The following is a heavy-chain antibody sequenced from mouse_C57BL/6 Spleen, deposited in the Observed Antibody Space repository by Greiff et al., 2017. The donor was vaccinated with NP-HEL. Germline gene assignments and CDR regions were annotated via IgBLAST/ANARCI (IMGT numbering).Heavy chain of an antibody. CDR1: GYTFTSYW. D-gene: IGHD2-4*01. CDR3: ARGIYYDYDVVFAY. V-gene: IGHV1-61*01. J-gene: IGHJ3*01. Sequence: VQLQQSGAELVRPGSSVKLSCKASGYTFTSYWMDWVKQRPGQGLEWIGNIYPSDSETHYNQKFKDKATLTVDKSSSTAYMQLSSLTSEDSAVYYCARGIYYDYDVVFAYWGQGTLVTVSA. CDR2: IYPSDSET.